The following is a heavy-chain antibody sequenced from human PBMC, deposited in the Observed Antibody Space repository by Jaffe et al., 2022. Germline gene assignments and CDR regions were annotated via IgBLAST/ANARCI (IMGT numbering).Heavy chain of an antibody. CDR1: GFTFDDYA. Sequence: EVQLVESGGGLVQPGRSLRLSCAASGFTFDDYAMHWVRQAPGKGLEWVSGISWNSGSIGYADSVKGRFTISRDNAKNSLYLQMNSLRAEDTALYYCAKDRGRGSGWYVGVDYWGQGTLVTVSS. CDR3: AKDRGRGSGWYVGVDY. CDR2: ISWNSGSI. V-gene: IGHV3-9*01. D-gene: IGHD6-19*01. J-gene: IGHJ4*02.